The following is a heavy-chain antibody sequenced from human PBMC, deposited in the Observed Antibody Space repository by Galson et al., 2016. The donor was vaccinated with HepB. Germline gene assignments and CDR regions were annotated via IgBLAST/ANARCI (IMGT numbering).Heavy chain of an antibody. CDR3: ARSPSHISGIAEYYFNF. V-gene: IGHV3-23*01. D-gene: IGHD1-20*01. CDR1: GFTFSSHA. CDR2: ISGGGGSS. J-gene: IGHJ4*02. Sequence: SLRLSCAASGFTFSSHAMTWVRQAPGKGLEWVSSISGGGGSSYYAHSVQGRFTISRDKSKDTLYLQMNSLRPEDTALYFCARSPSHISGIAEYYFNFWGQGTLVTVSS.